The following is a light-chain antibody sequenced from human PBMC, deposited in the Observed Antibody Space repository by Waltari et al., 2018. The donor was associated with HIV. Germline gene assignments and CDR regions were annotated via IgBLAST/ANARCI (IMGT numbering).Light chain of an antibody. CDR1: SSDGGGYNL. Sequence: QSALTQPASVSGSPRQSITISCTGTSSDGGGYNLVSWYQQPPGKAPKLIIYEVPKRPSGVSNRFSGSKSGNTASLTISGLQSADEADYYCCSYVRSSTHVLFGGGTHLTVL. V-gene: IGLV2-23*02. CDR2: EVP. J-gene: IGLJ2*01. CDR3: CSYVRSSTHVL.